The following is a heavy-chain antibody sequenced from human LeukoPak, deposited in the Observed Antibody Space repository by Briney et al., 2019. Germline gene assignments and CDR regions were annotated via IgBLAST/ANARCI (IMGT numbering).Heavy chain of an antibody. CDR1: GGSFSGYY. J-gene: IGHJ4*02. V-gene: IGHV4-34*01. D-gene: IGHD2-15*01. Sequence: SETLSLTCAVYGGSFSGYYWSWIRQPPGKGLEWIGEINHSGSTNYNPSFKSRVTISVDTSKNQFSLKLSSVTAADTAVYYCARSNIVVVVAATPEGFDYWGQGTLVTVSS. CDR3: ARSNIVVVVAATPEGFDY. CDR2: INHSGST.